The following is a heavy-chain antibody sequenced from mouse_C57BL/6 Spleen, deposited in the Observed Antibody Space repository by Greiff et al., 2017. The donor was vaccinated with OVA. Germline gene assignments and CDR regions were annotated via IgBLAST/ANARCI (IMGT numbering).Heavy chain of an antibody. V-gene: IGHV1-80*01. J-gene: IGHJ2*01. CDR1: GYAFSSYW. Sequence: QVQLKESGAELVKPGASVKISCKASGYAFSSYWMNWVKQRPGKGLEWIGQIYPGDGDTNYNGKFKGKATLTADKSSSTAYMQLSSLTSEDSAVYFCARRGYGSSSFDYWGQGTTLTVSS. CDR3: ARRGYGSSSFDY. D-gene: IGHD1-1*01. CDR2: IYPGDGDT.